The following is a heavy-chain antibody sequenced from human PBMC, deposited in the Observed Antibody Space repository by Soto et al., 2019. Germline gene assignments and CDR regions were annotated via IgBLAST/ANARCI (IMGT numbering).Heavy chain of an antibody. J-gene: IGHJ4*02. Sequence: KPSETLSLTCTVSGGSISSGVYYWSWIRQHPGKGLEWIGYIYYSGSTYYNPSLKSRVTISVDTSKNQFSLKLSSVTAADTAVYYCARELITMVRGVISPLYFDFWGQGTLVTVSS. CDR2: IYYSGST. CDR1: GGSISSGVYY. V-gene: IGHV4-31*03. CDR3: ARELITMVRGVISPLYFDF. D-gene: IGHD3-10*01.